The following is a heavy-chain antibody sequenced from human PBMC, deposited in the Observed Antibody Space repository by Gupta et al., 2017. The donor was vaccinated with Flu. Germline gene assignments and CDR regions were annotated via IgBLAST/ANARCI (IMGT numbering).Heavy chain of an antibody. D-gene: IGHD5-18*01. CDR2: ADTAGDT. Sequence: GFTFSSYDMHWVRQVTGKGLEWVATADTAGDTFYPGSVQGRFTISRENAENSLYLQIDSLTAGDTAVYYCARDGMRYGYGYWYFDLWGRGTLVTVSS. CDR3: ARDGMRYGYGYWYFDL. CDR1: GFTFSSYD. V-gene: IGHV3-13*01. J-gene: IGHJ2*01.